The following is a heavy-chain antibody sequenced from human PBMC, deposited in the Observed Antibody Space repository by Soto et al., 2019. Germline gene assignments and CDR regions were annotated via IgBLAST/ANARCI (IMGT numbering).Heavy chain of an antibody. V-gene: IGHV3-23*01. D-gene: IGHD3-16*01. CDR2: ISGSAGRT. J-gene: IGHJ4*02. CDR3: SSALGY. Sequence: EVHLLESGGDLVQPGGSLRLSCAASEFTFGDYVSNWVRQAPGKGLEWVATISGSAGRTNYADSVKGRFTISRDTSRTTLYLQMNSLRAEDTAIYYCSSALGYWGQGSLVTVAS. CDR1: EFTFGDYV.